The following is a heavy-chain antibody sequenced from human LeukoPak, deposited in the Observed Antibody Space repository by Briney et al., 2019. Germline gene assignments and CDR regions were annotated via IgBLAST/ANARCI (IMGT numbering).Heavy chain of an antibody. V-gene: IGHV4-59*01. Sequence: SETLSPTCTVSGGSISSYYWSWIRQPPGKGLEWIGYIYYSGSTNYNPSLKSRVTISVDTSKNQFSLKLSSVTAADTAVYYCARDLAAAGYFDYWGQGTLVTVSS. J-gene: IGHJ4*02. D-gene: IGHD6-13*01. CDR3: ARDLAAAGYFDY. CDR2: IYYSGST. CDR1: GGSISSYY.